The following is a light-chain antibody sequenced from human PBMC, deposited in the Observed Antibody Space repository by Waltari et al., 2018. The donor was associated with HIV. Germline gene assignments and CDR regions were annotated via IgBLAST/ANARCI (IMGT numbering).Light chain of an antibody. J-gene: IGLJ3*02. CDR1: SSNIGAGYD. Sequence: QSVLTQPPSVSGAPGQRVTISCTGSSSNIGAGYDVHGYQQLPGTAPKLLIYGNSNRPSGVPDLFSGSKSGTSASLAITGLQAEDEADYYCQSYDSSLSWVFGGGTKLTVL. CDR2: GNS. V-gene: IGLV1-40*01. CDR3: QSYDSSLSWV.